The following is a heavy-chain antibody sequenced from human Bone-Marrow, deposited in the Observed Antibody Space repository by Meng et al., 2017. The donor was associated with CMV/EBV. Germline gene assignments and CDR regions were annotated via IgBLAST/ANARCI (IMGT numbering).Heavy chain of an antibody. D-gene: IGHD3-22*01. CDR2: INPNSGGT. CDR1: GYTFTGYY. V-gene: IGHV1-2*02. CDR3: ARGLGKRYYDSSGYIEVYFDY. Sequence: ASVKVSCKASGYTFTGYYMHWVRQAPGQGLEWMGWINPNSGGTNYAQKFQGRVTITTDESTSTAYMELSSLRSEDTAVYYCARGLGKRYYDSSGYIEVYFDYWGQGTLVTVSS. J-gene: IGHJ4*02.